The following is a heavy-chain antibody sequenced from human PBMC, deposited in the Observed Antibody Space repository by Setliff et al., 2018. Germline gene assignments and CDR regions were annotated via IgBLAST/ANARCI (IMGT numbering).Heavy chain of an antibody. D-gene: IGHD3-22*01. CDR2: IYHSGST. J-gene: IGHJ4*02. CDR3: ASCGYDSNGYTSGY. Sequence: NPSETLSLTCTVSGGSISSHYWSWIRQPPGKGLEWIGSIYHSGSTYYDPSLKSRVTISVDTSKNQFSLKLSSVTAADTAVYYCASCGYDSNGYTSGYWGQGTLVTVSS. V-gene: IGHV4-59*08. CDR1: GGSISSHY.